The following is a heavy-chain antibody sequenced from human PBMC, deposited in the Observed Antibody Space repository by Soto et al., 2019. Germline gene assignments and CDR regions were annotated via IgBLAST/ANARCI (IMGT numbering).Heavy chain of an antibody. Sequence: EVHLLESGGALVQPGGSLRLSCAASGFTFSICAMGWVRQAPGKGLEWVSDIIDSGGSTYYADAVKGRFTISRDNSTSTLYLQRNSLRAEDTAVYYCGKGRSYYYYYGVDVWGQGTTVTVSS. V-gene: IGHV3-23*01. J-gene: IGHJ6*02. CDR2: IIDSGGST. CDR1: GFTFSICA. D-gene: IGHD1-26*01. CDR3: GKGRSYYYYYGVDV.